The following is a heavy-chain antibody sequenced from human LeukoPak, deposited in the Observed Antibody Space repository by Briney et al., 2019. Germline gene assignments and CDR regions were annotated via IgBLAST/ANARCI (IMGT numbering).Heavy chain of an antibody. CDR2: ISYDGSNK. Sequence: GGSLRLSCAASGFTFSSYGMHWVRQAPGKGLEWVAAISYDGSNKYYADSVKGRFTISRDNSKNTLYLQMNSLRAEDTAVYYCAKDKSNSGSYYFDYWGQGTLVTVSS. V-gene: IGHV3-30*18. J-gene: IGHJ4*02. D-gene: IGHD1-26*01. CDR1: GFTFSSYG. CDR3: AKDKSNSGSYYFDY.